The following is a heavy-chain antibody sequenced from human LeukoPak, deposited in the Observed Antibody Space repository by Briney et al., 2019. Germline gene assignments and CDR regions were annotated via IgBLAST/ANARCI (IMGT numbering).Heavy chain of an antibody. CDR1: GYTFTSYY. Sequence: GASVTVSCKASGYTFTSYYMHWVRQAPGQGLEWMGIINPSGGSTSYAQKFQGRVTMTRDMSTSTVYMELSSLRSEDTAVYYCARDEDGGWFDPWGQGTLVTVSS. J-gene: IGHJ5*02. CDR2: INPSGGST. CDR3: ARDEDGGWFDP. D-gene: IGHD2-15*01. V-gene: IGHV1-46*01.